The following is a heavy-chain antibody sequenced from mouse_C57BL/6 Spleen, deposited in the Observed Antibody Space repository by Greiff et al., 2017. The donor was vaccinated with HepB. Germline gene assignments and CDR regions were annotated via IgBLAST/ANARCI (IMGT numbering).Heavy chain of an antibody. CDR1: GYTFTSYW. D-gene: IGHD1-1*01. V-gene: IGHV1-50*01. CDR3: ARWGNYYGSSYGFDY. Sequence: QVQLQQPGAELVKPGASVKLSCKASGYTFTSYWMQWVKQRPGQGLEWIGEIDPSDSDTNYNQKFKGKATLTVDTSSSTAYMQLSSLTSEDSAGYYCARWGNYYGSSYGFDYWGQGTTLTVAS. CDR2: IDPSDSDT. J-gene: IGHJ2*01.